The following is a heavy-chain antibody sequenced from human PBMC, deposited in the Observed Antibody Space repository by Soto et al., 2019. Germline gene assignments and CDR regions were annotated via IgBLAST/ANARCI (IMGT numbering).Heavy chain of an antibody. J-gene: IGHJ4*02. Sequence: GGSLRLSCAASGFTFSSYAMHWVRQVPGKGLEWVAVISYDGSNKYYADSVKGRFTISRDNSKNTLYLQMNSLRAEDTAVYYCARTSIAVAGPFDYWGQGTLVTVSS. D-gene: IGHD6-19*01. V-gene: IGHV3-30-3*01. CDR3: ARTSIAVAGPFDY. CDR1: GFTFSSYA. CDR2: ISYDGSNK.